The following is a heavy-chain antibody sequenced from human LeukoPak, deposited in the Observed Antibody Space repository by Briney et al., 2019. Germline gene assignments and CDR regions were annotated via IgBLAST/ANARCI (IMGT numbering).Heavy chain of an antibody. V-gene: IGHV1-69*05. J-gene: IGHJ4*02. D-gene: IGHD3-16*02. CDR3: ARDLRLGELSFAFDY. CDR1: GGTFSSYA. Sequence: SVKVSCKASGGTFSSYAISWVRQAPGQGLEWMGRIIPIFGTANYAQKFQGRVTITTDESTSTAYMELSSLRSEDTAVYCCARDLRLGELSFAFDYWGQGTLVTVSS. CDR2: IIPIFGTA.